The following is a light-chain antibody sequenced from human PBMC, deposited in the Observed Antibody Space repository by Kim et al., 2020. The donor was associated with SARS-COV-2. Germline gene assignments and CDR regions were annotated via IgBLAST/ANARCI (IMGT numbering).Light chain of an antibody. Sequence: SASTGDRVNITCRASQGISSYLAWYKQKPGKAPKLLIYAASTLQSGVPSRFSGSGSGTDFTLPISCLQSEDIATYDCQQYYSYPLTFGGGTKVEI. J-gene: IGKJ4*01. CDR3: QQYYSYPLT. V-gene: IGKV1-8*01. CDR2: AAS. CDR1: QGISSY.